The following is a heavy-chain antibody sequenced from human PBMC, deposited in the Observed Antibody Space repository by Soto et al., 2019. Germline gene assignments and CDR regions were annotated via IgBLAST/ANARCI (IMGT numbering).Heavy chain of an antibody. CDR2: INHSGST. CDR1: GGSFSGYY. J-gene: IGHJ6*02. CDR3: ARVSGIYYYGMDV. Sequence: SETLSLKCAFYGGSFSGYYWSWIRQPPGKGLEWIGEINHSGSTNYNPSLKSRVTISVDTSKNQFSLKLSSVTAADTAVYYCARVSGIYYYGMDVWGQGTTVT. D-gene: IGHD3-10*01. V-gene: IGHV4-34*01.